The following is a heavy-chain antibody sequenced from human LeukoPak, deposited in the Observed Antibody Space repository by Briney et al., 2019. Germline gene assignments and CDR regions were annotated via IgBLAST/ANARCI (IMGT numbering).Heavy chain of an antibody. CDR3: AGRLWRRDGYNLSAFDI. D-gene: IGHD5-24*01. CDR2: IYYSGST. Sequence: PSETLSLTCTVSGGSISSYYWNWIRQPPGKGLEWIGYIYYSGSTNYNPSLKSRVTMLVDTSKNQFSLKLSSVTAADTAVYYCAGRLWRRDGYNLSAFDIWGQGTMVTVSS. J-gene: IGHJ3*02. CDR1: GGSISSYY. V-gene: IGHV4-59*01.